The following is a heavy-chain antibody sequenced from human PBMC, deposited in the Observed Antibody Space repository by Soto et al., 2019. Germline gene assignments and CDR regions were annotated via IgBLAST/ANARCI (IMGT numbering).Heavy chain of an antibody. CDR1: GGTFSSYT. CDR2: IIPILGIA. J-gene: IGHJ4*02. CDR3: AAEYGANSA. Sequence: QVQLVQSGAEVKKPGSSVNVSCKASGGTFSSYTINWVRQAPGQGLEWVGRIIPILGIAKNAQKFQGRVTITADKSTSTAYMELSSLRSEDTAVYYCAAEYGANSAWGQGTLVTVSS. D-gene: IGHD4-17*01. V-gene: IGHV1-69*02.